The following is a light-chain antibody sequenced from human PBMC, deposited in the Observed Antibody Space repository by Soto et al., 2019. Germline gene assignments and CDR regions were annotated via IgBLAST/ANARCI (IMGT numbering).Light chain of an antibody. V-gene: IGKV1-27*01. CDR3: YRNNTAPRT. J-gene: IGKJ3*01. CDR1: QGISNY. CDR2: AAS. Sequence: DIQMTQSPSSLSASVGDRVTITCRASQGISNYLAWYQQKPGKVPKLLIYAASTLQSGVTSRFGGSGSGTDLTVTISNLQPEDVATYYYYRNNTAPRTFGHGTKVDIK.